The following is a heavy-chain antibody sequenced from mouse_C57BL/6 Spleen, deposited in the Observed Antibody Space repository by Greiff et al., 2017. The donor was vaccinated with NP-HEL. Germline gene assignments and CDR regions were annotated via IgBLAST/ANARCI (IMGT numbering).Heavy chain of an antibody. CDR1: GYSITSGYY. J-gene: IGHJ3*01. V-gene: IGHV3-6*01. D-gene: IGHD2-4*01. Sequence: EVQLQQSGPGLVKPSQSLSLTCSVTGYSITSGYYWNWIRQFPGNKLEWMGYISYDGSNNYNPSLKNRISITRDTSKNQFFLKLNSVTTEDTATYYCARGRDLQIYYDYDDGPWFAYWGQGTLVTVSA. CDR3: ARGRDLQIYYDYDDGPWFAY. CDR2: ISYDGSN.